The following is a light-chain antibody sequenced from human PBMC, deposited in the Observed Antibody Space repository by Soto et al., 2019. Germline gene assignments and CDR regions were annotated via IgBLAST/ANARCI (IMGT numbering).Light chain of an antibody. V-gene: IGLV2-14*01. Sequence: QSALTQPASVSGSPGQAITISCTGSRSAVGVYNYVSWYQQHPGKAHKLMIYAVTDRPSGVSSRFFGSKSGNTASLTISGLQAEDEADYCFSSYTSSSTLFGTGTKVTVL. CDR2: AVT. CDR3: SSYTSSSTL. CDR1: RSAVGVYNY. J-gene: IGLJ1*01.